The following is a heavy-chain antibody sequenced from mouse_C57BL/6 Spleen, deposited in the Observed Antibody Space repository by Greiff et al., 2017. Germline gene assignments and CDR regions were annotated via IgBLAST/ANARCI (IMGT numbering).Heavy chain of an antibody. CDR3: TTDYYGSSFAY. Sequence: EVMLVESGAELVRPGASVKLSCTASGFNIKDDYMHWVKQRPEQGLEWIGWIDPGNGDTEYASKFQGKDTITADTSSNTAYLQLSSLTSEDTAVYYCTTDYYGSSFAYWGQGTLVTVSA. CDR2: IDPGNGDT. CDR1: GFNIKDDY. J-gene: IGHJ3*01. D-gene: IGHD1-1*01. V-gene: IGHV14-4*01.